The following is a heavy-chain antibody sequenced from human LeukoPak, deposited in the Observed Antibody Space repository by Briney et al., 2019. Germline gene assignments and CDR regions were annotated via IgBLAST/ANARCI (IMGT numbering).Heavy chain of an antibody. J-gene: IGHJ4*02. D-gene: IGHD5-18*01. Sequence: GESLKISCKGSGYPFRDYWIGWVRQMPGKGLGWMGVTFPGDSDARYSPSFQGQVNISAGKFISTAYLQGSSLKASDTGMYYCARRGYRYDYFDGWGQGTLVTVSS. V-gene: IGHV5-51*01. CDR3: ARRGYRYDYFDG. CDR2: TFPGDSDA. CDR1: GYPFRDYW.